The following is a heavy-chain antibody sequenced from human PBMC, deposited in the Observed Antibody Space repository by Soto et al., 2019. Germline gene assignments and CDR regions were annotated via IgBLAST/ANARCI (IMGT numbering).Heavy chain of an antibody. J-gene: IGHJ5*02. CDR1: GGSISSGGYY. Sequence: QVQLQESGPGLVKPSQTLSLTCTVSGGSISSGGYYWSWIRQHPGKGLEWIGYIYYSGSTYYNPSLKSRVTISVDTSKNQFSLKLSSVTAADTAVYYCARGMHSGTTVTFFWFDPWGQGTLVTVSS. V-gene: IGHV4-31*03. D-gene: IGHD4-17*01. CDR3: ARGMHSGTTVTFFWFDP. CDR2: IYYSGST.